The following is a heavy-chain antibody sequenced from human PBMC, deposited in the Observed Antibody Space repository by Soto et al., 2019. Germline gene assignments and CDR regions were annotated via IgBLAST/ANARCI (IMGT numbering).Heavy chain of an antibody. J-gene: IGHJ4*02. CDR3: AREISSGWFRSFDY. D-gene: IGHD6-19*01. CDR2: IKQDGSEK. Sequence: GGSLRLSCAASGFTFSSYWMSWVRQAPGKGLEWVANIKQDGSEKYYVDSVKGRFTISRDNAKNSLYLQMNSLRAEDTAVYYCAREISSGWFRSFDYWGQGTLVTVSS. V-gene: IGHV3-7*03. CDR1: GFTFSSYW.